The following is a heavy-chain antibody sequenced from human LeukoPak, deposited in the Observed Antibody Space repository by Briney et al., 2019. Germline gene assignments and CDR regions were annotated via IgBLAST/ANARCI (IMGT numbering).Heavy chain of an antibody. Sequence: SETLSLTCTVSGGSISSSSYYWGWIRQPPGKGLEWIGSIYYSGSTYYNPSLKSRVTISVDTSKNQFSLKLSSVTAADTAVYYCAREGGMIVVVITTTGWFDPWGQGTLVTVSS. J-gene: IGHJ5*02. V-gene: IGHV4-39*07. D-gene: IGHD3-22*01. CDR1: GGSISSSSYY. CDR2: IYYSGST. CDR3: AREGGMIVVVITTTGWFDP.